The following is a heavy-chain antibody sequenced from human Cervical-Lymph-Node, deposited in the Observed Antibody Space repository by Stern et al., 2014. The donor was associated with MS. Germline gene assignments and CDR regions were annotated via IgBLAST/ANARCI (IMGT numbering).Heavy chain of an antibody. Sequence: DQLVESGAEVKKPGDSVKVSCKASGYTFTSYGNSWVRQAPGQGLEWMGCIISYNGNTNYSQNPQGRVTITTDTSTSTAYMELRSLRSYDTAVYSCARGLLGSENAFDIWGQGTMVTVSS. V-gene: IGHV1-18*01. CDR3: ARGLLGSENAFDI. CDR2: IISYNGNT. J-gene: IGHJ3*02. D-gene: IGHD2-15*01. CDR1: GYTFTSYG.